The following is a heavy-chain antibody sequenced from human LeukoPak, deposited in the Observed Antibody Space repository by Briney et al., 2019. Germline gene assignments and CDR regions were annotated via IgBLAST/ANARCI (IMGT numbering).Heavy chain of an antibody. CDR1: GGTFSSYA. J-gene: IGHJ4*02. CDR3: ARDRWGQLSYFDY. D-gene: IGHD2-2*01. V-gene: IGHV1-69*13. CDR2: IIPIFGTA. Sequence: ASVKVSCKASGGTFSSYAISWVRQAPGQGLEWMGGIIPIFGTANYAQKFQGRVTITADESTSTAYMELSSLRSEDTAVYYCARDRWGQLSYFDYWGQGTLATVSS.